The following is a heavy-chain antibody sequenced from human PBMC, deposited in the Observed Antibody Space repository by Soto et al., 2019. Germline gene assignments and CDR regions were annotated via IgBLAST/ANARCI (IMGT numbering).Heavy chain of an antibody. CDR1: GFTFSSYA. Sequence: EVQLLESGGGLVQPGGSLRLSCTASGFTFSSYAMSWVRQAPGKGLEWVSAISGSGGSTYYADSVKGRFTISRDNSKNTLYLQMNSLRAEDTAVYFCAKSPLVATIRDFDYWGQGTLVTVSS. CDR2: ISGSGGST. CDR3: AKSPLVATIRDFDY. V-gene: IGHV3-23*01. J-gene: IGHJ4*02. D-gene: IGHD5-12*01.